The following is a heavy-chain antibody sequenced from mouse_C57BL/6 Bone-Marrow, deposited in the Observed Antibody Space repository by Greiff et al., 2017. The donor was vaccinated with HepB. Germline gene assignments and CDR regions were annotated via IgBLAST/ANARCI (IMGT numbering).Heavy chain of an antibody. Sequence: QVQLQQPGAELVMPGASVKLSCKASGYTFTSYWMHWVKQRPGQGLEWIGEIDPSDSYTNYNQKFKGKSTLTVDKSSSTAYMQLSGLTSEDSAVYYCTRAHDCFVSSSLYFWVQGNTLSVSA. D-gene: IGHD1-1*01. CDR2: IDPSDSYT. CDR1: GYTFTSYW. V-gene: IGHV1-69*01. CDR3: TRAHDCFVSSSLYF. J-gene: IGHJ2*01.